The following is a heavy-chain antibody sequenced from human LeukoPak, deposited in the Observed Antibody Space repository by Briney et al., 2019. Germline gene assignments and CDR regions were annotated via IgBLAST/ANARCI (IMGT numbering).Heavy chain of an antibody. CDR3: ARDPSYYDYVWGSYRYTYMDV. V-gene: IGHV1-18*01. J-gene: IGHJ6*03. D-gene: IGHD3-16*02. CDR1: GYTFTSYG. Sequence: ASVKVSCKASGYTFTSYGISWVRQAPGQGLEWMGWISAYNGNTNYGQKLQGRVTMTTDTSTSTAYMELRSLRSDDTAVYYCARDPSYYDYVWGSYRYTYMDVWGKGTTVTVSS. CDR2: ISAYNGNT.